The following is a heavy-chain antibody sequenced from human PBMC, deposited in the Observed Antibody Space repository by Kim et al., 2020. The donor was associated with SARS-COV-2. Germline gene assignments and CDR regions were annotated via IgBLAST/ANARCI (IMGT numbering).Heavy chain of an antibody. D-gene: IGHD6-6*01. V-gene: IGHV3-30-3*01. J-gene: IGHJ4*02. CDR1: GFTFSSYA. CDR2: ISYDGSNK. CDR3: AREYSSSRHSLKY. Sequence: GGSLRLSCAASGFTFSSYAMHWVRQAPGKGLEWVAVISYDGSNKYYADSVKGRFTISRDNSKNTLYLQMNSLRAEDTAVYYCAREYSSSRHSLKYLGQGT.